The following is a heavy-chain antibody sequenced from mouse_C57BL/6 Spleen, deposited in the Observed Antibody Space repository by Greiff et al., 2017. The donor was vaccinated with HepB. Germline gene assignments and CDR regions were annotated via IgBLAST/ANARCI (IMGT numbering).Heavy chain of an antibody. CDR3: ARIDDGYYVGPY. D-gene: IGHD2-3*01. J-gene: IGHJ3*01. CDR1: GYTFTSYW. V-gene: IGHV1-55*01. CDR2: IYPGSGST. Sequence: QVQLQQPGAELVKPGASVKMSCKASGYTFTSYWITWVKQRPGQGLEWIGDIYPGSGSTNYNEKFKSKATLTVDKSSSTAYMQLSSLTSEDSAVYYCARIDDGYYVGPYWGQGTLVTVSA.